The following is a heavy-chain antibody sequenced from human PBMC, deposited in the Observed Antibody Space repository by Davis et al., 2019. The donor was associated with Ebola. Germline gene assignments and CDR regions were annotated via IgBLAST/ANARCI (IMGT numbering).Heavy chain of an antibody. CDR1: GFTVSSNY. CDR3: AREYCSGGSCYPLADY. Sequence: GGSLRLSCAASGFTVSSNYMSWVRQAPGKGLEWVAVIWYDGSNKYYADSVKGRFTISRDNSKNTLYLQMNSLRAEDTAVYYCAREYCSGGSCYPLADYWGQGTLVTVSS. CDR2: IWYDGSNK. J-gene: IGHJ4*02. D-gene: IGHD2-15*01. V-gene: IGHV3-33*08.